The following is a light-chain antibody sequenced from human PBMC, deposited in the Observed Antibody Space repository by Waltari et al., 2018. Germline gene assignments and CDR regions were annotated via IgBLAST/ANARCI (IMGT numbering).Light chain of an antibody. Sequence: QSALTQPASVSGSPGQSITISCTGTSGDIGGYNYVSWYQQYPGKAPKLMISDVRKRPSGVSNRFSGSKSGNTASLTISGLQAEDEADYYCSSYTTSSTWVFGGGTKLTVL. J-gene: IGLJ3*02. CDR1: SGDIGGYNY. V-gene: IGLV2-14*01. CDR3: SSYTTSSTWV. CDR2: DVR.